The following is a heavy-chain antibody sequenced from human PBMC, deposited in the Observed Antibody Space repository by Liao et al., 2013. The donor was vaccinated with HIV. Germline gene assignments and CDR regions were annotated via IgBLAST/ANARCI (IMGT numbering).Heavy chain of an antibody. J-gene: IGHJ6*03. Sequence: QVQLQQWGAGLLKPSETLSLTCGVYGGSFSGYYWSWVRQPPREGAWSGLGKVNHSGYTNYNPSLKSRVTISVDTSKNQFSLKLTSVTAADTAVYYCARGRAEWERGRYYDYYYMDVWGERDHGHRLL. CDR1: GGSFSGYY. V-gene: IGHV4-34*01. CDR2: VNHSGYT. CDR3: ARGRAEWERGRYYDYYYMDV. D-gene: IGHD1-26*01.